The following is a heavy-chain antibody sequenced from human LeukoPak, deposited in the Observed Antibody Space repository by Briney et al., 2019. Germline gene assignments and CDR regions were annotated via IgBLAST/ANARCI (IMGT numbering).Heavy chain of an antibody. CDR3: ARVISPESYYYFSYYYYVDV. CDR2: ISKSEST. V-gene: IGHV4-59*01. D-gene: IGHD3-10*01. J-gene: IGHJ6*03. Sequence: PPQTLSLTCTLSAGSLTTFYCTWIRQPPRHRLGWIWYISKSESTNYNPSLKSRVTISLDTSKNQFSLKLRSVTAADTAVYYCARVISPESYYYFSYYYYVDVWGKGTTVTVSS. CDR1: AGSLTTFY.